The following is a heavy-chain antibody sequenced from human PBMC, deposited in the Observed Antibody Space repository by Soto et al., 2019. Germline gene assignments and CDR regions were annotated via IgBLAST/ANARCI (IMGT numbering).Heavy chain of an antibody. V-gene: IGHV3-33*01. CDR3: ARDWAWNYDY. Sequence: GGSLRLSCAASGFTFSSYGMHWVRQAPGKGLEWVAVIWYDGGNKYYADSMKGRFTISRDNSKNTLDLQMNSLRPEDTAVYYCARDWAWNYDYWGQGTLVNVSS. CDR1: GFTFSSYG. D-gene: IGHD1-7*01. CDR2: IWYDGGNK. J-gene: IGHJ4*02.